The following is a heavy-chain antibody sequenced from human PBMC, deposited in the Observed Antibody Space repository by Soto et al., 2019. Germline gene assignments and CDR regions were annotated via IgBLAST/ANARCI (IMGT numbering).Heavy chain of an antibody. V-gene: IGHV1-18*01. CDR3: AREYCSTAGCYHPDY. CDR1: GYTFTTYG. CDR2: ISGHNDKT. J-gene: IGHJ4*02. D-gene: IGHD2-8*01. Sequence: ASVKVSCKASGYTFTTYGISWVRQAPGQGLEWMGWISGHNDKTHYAQKFQGRVTMTADTPTSTAYMELTSLRSDDTAMYYCAREYCSTAGCYHPDYWGQGTLVTVSS.